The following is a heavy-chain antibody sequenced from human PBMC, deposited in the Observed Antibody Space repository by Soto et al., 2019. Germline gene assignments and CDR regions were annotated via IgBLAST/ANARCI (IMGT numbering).Heavy chain of an antibody. J-gene: IGHJ4*02. CDR3: ATTIWFGELFPQFDY. V-gene: IGHV1-24*01. D-gene: IGHD3-10*01. CDR1: GYTLTELS. Sequence: GASVKVSCKVSGYTLTELSMHWMRQAPGKGLEWMGGFDPEDGETIYAQKFQGRVTMTEDTSTDTAYMELSSLRSEDTAVYYCATTIWFGELFPQFDYWGQGTLVTVSS. CDR2: FDPEDGET.